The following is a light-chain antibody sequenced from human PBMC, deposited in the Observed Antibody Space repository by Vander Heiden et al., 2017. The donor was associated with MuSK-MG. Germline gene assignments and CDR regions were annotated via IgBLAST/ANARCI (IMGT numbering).Light chain of an antibody. CDR2: EEK. Sequence: NFVLTQPHSVSESPGKTVTISCTRNSGSIDNDYVQWFRQRPGSPQTIGSWEEKQRPSGVPERFSCSIDSSSTYDSLTISGLKTDDEADSHCQSYDSNNHLVFGGGTKFTVL. J-gene: IGLJ2*01. CDR1: SGSIDNDY. CDR3: QSYDSNNHLV. V-gene: IGLV6-57*01.